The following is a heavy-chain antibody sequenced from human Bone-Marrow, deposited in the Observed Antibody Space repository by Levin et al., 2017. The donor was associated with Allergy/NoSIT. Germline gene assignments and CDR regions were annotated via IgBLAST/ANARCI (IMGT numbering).Heavy chain of an antibody. V-gene: IGHV1-45*02. D-gene: IGHD2-15*01. J-gene: IGHJ3*01. Sequence: SVKVSCKASEYIFTYRYLHWVRQAPGQAPEWMGWITIYNGDTKYAQKFQDRITLTRESSLSTTYMELRSLKSDDTAIYYCVRSSLDADQDSAFEVWGPGTLVKVSS. CDR3: VRSSLDADQDSAFEV. CDR2: ITIYNGDT. CDR1: EYIFTYRY.